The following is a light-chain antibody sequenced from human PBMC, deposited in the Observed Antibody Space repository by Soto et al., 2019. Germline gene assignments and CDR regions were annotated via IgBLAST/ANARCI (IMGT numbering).Light chain of an antibody. Sequence: DIQMTQSPSTLSASVGDRVTITCRASQTISTRLAWYQQKPGKAPKLLIYDASSLESGVPSRISGSGSGTEFTLTINGLQPDDFATYYCQQYSSYSTFGQGTKVDI. J-gene: IGKJ1*01. CDR1: QTISTR. CDR2: DAS. V-gene: IGKV1-5*01. CDR3: QQYSSYST.